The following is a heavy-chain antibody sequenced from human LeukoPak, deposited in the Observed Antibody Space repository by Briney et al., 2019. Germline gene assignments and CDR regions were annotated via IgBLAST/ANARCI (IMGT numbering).Heavy chain of an antibody. CDR1: GYTFTGFY. Sequence: ASVKVSCKASGYTFTGFYIHWVRQAPGQGLQWMGWINPNSGVTNYAQKLQGRVTITRDTSIDTAYMQLSRLRSDDTAVYYCAKDRYGDYEAPFHYYMDAWGRGTTVTVSS. CDR2: INPNSGVT. V-gene: IGHV1-2*02. CDR3: AKDRYGDYEAPFHYYMDA. D-gene: IGHD5-12*01. J-gene: IGHJ6*03.